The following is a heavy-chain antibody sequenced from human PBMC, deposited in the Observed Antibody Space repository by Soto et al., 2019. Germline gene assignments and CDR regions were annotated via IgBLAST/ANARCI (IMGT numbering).Heavy chain of an antibody. J-gene: IGHJ5*02. CDR1: GYTFTSYY. CDR2: INPSGGST. Sequence: AASVKVSCKASGYTFTSYYMHWVRQAPGQGLEWMGIINPSGGSTSYAQKFQGRVTMTRDTSTSTVYMELSSLRSEDTAVYYCARAFCSGGSCYSGSIRFDPWGQGTLVTVSS. D-gene: IGHD2-15*01. V-gene: IGHV1-46*03. CDR3: ARAFCSGGSCYSGSIRFDP.